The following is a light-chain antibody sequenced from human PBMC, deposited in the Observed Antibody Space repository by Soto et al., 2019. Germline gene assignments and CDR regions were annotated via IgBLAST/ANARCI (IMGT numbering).Light chain of an antibody. V-gene: IGKV1-9*01. CDR2: AAS. J-gene: IGKJ2*01. CDR3: QQLNSYPPYT. Sequence: IQLTQSPSSLSASVGDRVTITCRASQGISSYLAWYQQKPGKAPKLLIYAASTLQSGVPSRFSGSGSGTDFTLTICSLQPEDCATYYCQQLNSYPPYTFGQGTKLEIK. CDR1: QGISSY.